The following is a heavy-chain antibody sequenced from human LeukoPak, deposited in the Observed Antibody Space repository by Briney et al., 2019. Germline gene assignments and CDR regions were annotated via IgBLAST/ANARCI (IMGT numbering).Heavy chain of an antibody. CDR1: GFTVSSNY. D-gene: IGHD3-10*01. CDR3: ARDRYYGAGSYGNYYGMDV. Sequence: GGSLRLSCAASGFTVSSNYLKWVRQAPGKGLEWVSLVYACGSTYYADSVKGRFTISRDKSKNTLYLQMNSLRAEDSAVYYCARDRYYGAGSYGNYYGMDVWGQGTTVTVSS. CDR2: VYACGST. J-gene: IGHJ6*02. V-gene: IGHV3-53*05.